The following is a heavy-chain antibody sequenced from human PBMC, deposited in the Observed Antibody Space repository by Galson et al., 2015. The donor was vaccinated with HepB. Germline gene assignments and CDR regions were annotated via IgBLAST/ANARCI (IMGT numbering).Heavy chain of an antibody. CDR2: IKQDGSEK. D-gene: IGHD6-6*01. Sequence: SLRLSCAASGFTFSSYWMSWVRQAPGKGLEWVANIKQDGSEKYYVDSVKGRFTISRDNAKNSLYLQMNSLRAEDTAVYYCARDCSSSSEGLDNYGMDVWGQGTTVTVSS. CDR3: ARDCSSSSEGLDNYGMDV. CDR1: GFTFSSYW. V-gene: IGHV3-7*03. J-gene: IGHJ6*02.